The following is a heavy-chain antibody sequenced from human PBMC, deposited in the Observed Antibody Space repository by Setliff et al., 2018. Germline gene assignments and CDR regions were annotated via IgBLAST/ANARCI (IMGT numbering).Heavy chain of an antibody. CDR3: AKDLTQHNY. D-gene: IGHD2-21*01. CDR2: INDSAGST. J-gene: IGHJ4*02. Sequence: GGSLRLSCAASGFTFSSFAMTWVRQAPGRGLQWVSVINDSAGSTYYADSVKGRFTISRDNSKNTLYLQMNSLRAGDTAFYYCAKDLTQHNYWGQGTLVTVSS. V-gene: IGHV3-23*01. CDR1: GFTFSSFA.